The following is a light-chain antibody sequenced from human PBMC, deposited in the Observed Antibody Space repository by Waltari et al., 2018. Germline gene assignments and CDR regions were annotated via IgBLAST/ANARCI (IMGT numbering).Light chain of an antibody. V-gene: IGKV1-5*03. CDR1: QSISNW. Sequence: DIQMTQSPSTLSASVGDRVTITCRASQSISNWLAWYQQKPGKAPKLLIYKASNLESGVPTRFSGSGSWTEFILTINSLQPDDFATYYCQQYNSYSITFGQGTRLEIK. CDR2: KAS. CDR3: QQYNSYSIT. J-gene: IGKJ5*01.